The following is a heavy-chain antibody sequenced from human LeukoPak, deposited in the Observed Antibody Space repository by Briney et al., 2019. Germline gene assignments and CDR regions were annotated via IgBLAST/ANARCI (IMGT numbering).Heavy chain of an antibody. J-gene: IGHJ4*02. Sequence: PSETLSLTCTVSGGSISDFYWGWIRQPPGKGLERIGYIFHSGTTNYNPSLKNRVTISVDTSKNQFSLNVSSVTAADTAIYYCARTYSSSSVDCWGQGTLVTVSS. CDR1: GGSISDFY. V-gene: IGHV4-59*01. D-gene: IGHD6-6*01. CDR2: IFHSGTT. CDR3: ARTYSSSSVDC.